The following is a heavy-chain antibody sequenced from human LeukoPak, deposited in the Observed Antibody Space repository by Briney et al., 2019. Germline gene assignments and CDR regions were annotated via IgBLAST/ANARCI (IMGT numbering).Heavy chain of an antibody. CDR1: GYTFTGYY. CDR2: INPSSGGT. V-gene: IGHV1-2*02. J-gene: IGHJ4*02. Sequence: GASVKVSCKASGYTFTGYYVHWVRQAPGQGLEWMGWINPSSGGTNYAQKFQGRVTMTGDTSISTAYMELRSLRSDDTAVYYCARDRGYCSSTSCLKWDYWGQGTLVTVSS. D-gene: IGHD2-2*01. CDR3: ARDRGYCSSTSCLKWDY.